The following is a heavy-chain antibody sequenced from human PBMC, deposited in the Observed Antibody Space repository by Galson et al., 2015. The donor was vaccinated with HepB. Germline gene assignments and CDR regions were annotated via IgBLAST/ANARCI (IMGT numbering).Heavy chain of an antibody. D-gene: IGHD6-19*01. Sequence: SLRLSCAASGFTFSNAWMSWVRQAPGKGLEWVGRIKSKTDGGTTDYAAPVKGRFTISRDDSKNTLYLQMNSLKTEDTAVYYCTTGVHGGWLVYYYYYGMDVWGQGTTVTVSS. V-gene: IGHV3-15*01. J-gene: IGHJ6*02. CDR2: IKSKTDGGTT. CDR3: TTGVHGGWLVYYYYYGMDV. CDR1: GFTFSNAW.